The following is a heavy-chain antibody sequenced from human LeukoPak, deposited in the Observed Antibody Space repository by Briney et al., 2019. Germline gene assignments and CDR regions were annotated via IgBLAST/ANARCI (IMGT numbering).Heavy chain of an antibody. Sequence: GGPLRLSCAASGFTFSSCWMSWVRQAPGKGLEWVANIKQDGSEKYYVDSVKGRFTISRDNAKNSLYLQMNSLRAEDTAVYYCARDNSIRQWLANYYYYYYMDVWGKGTTVTVSS. V-gene: IGHV3-7*01. J-gene: IGHJ6*03. CDR1: GFTFSSCW. CDR2: IKQDGSEK. D-gene: IGHD6-19*01. CDR3: ARDNSIRQWLANYYYYYYMDV.